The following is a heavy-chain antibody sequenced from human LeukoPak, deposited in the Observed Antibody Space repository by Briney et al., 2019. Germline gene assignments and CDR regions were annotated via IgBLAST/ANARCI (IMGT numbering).Heavy chain of an antibody. J-gene: IGHJ3*02. CDR1: GFTFSDYY. CDR3: ARVPRGGYSGYDYAFDI. V-gene: IGHV3-11*04. CDR2: ISGSGSTI. Sequence: PGGSLRLSCAASGFTFSDYYMSWIRQAPGKGLEWVSYISGSGSTIYYADSVKGRFTISRDNAKNSLYLQMNSLRAEDTAVYYCARVPRGGYSGYDYAFDIWGQGTMVTVSS. D-gene: IGHD5-12*01.